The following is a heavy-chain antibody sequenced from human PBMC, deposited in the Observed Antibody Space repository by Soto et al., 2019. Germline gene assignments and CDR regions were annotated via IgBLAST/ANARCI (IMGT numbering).Heavy chain of an antibody. D-gene: IGHD6-19*01. CDR2: ISYDGSNK. V-gene: IGHV3-30*03. CDR1: GFTFSSYG. J-gene: IGHJ4*02. Sequence: QVQLVESGGGVVQPGRSLRLSCAASGFTFSSYGMHWVRQAPGKGLEWVAVISYDGSNKYYADSVKGRFTISRDNSKNTLYLQMNSLRAEDTAVYYCAGGVAVIDYWGQGTLVTVSS. CDR3: AGGVAVIDY.